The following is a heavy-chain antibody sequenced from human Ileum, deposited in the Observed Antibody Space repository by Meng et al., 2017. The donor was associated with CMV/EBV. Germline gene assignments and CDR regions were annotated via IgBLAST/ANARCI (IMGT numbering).Heavy chain of an antibody. D-gene: IGHD1-1*01. CDR3: ASGSPQLGYV. CDR2: IYYSGST. J-gene: IGHJ4*02. CDR1: GGSISSGDYY. V-gene: IGHV4-30-4*01. Sequence: QGQGEEPGPGLGKPSKTLSLTGTVSGGSISSGDYYWSWIRQPPGKGLEWIGYIYYSGSTYYNPSLKSRVTISADTSKNQFSLKLNSVTAADTAVYYCASGSPQLGYVWGQGTLVTVSS.